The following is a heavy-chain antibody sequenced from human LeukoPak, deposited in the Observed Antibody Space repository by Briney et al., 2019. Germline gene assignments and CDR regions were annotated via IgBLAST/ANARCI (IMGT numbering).Heavy chain of an antibody. Sequence: GESLKIFCKGSGYSFTSYWIGWVRQMPGKGLEWMGIIYPGDSDTRYSPSFQGQVTISADKSISTAYLQWGSLKATDTAMYYCARRWVSLLTDAFDIWGQGTMVTVSS. CDR1: GYSFTSYW. V-gene: IGHV5-51*01. J-gene: IGHJ3*02. CDR2: IYPGDSDT. CDR3: ARRWVSLLTDAFDI. D-gene: IGHD3-10*01.